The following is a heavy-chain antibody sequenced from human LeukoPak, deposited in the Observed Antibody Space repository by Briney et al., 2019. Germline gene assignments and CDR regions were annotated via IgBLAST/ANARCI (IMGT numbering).Heavy chain of an antibody. Sequence: ASVKVSCKASGYTFTGYYMHWVRQAPGQGLEWMGWINPNSGGTNYVQKFQGWVTMTRDTSISTAYMELSRLRSDDTAVYYCARGRRADFNMITFGGVIKTHFDYWGQGTLVTVSS. J-gene: IGHJ4*02. V-gene: IGHV1-2*04. CDR1: GYTFTGYY. D-gene: IGHD3-16*02. CDR2: INPNSGGT. CDR3: ARGRRADFNMITFGGVIKTHFDY.